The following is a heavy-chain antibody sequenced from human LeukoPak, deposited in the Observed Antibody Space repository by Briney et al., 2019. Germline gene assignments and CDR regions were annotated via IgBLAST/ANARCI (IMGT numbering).Heavy chain of an antibody. V-gene: IGHV3-30*18. CDR3: AKGYGFESSGSEHYFEN. Sequence: AGRSLRLSCAASGFPFSNYGIHWVRQAPGKGLEWVAVISYDGSNKYYAESVKGRFTISRDNSKNTLYMQMNSLRAEDTAVYYCAKGYGFESSGSEHYFENWGQGILVTVSS. J-gene: IGHJ4*02. CDR2: ISYDGSNK. D-gene: IGHD3-22*01. CDR1: GFPFSNYG.